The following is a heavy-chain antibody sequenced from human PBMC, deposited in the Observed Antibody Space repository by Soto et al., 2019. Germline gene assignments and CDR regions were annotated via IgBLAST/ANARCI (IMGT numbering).Heavy chain of an antibody. Sequence: GESLKISCKTSGYSFTSYWIGWVRQMPGKGMEWMGNIYPYDSDTRYSPSFQGQVTISADTSIITAYLQWSGLRASDTAMYFCARHLVGSTRGNFDYWRQGTLVTVSS. D-gene: IGHD2-2*01. V-gene: IGHV5-51*01. CDR2: IYPYDSDT. J-gene: IGHJ4*01. CDR3: ARHLVGSTRGNFDY. CDR1: GYSFTSYW.